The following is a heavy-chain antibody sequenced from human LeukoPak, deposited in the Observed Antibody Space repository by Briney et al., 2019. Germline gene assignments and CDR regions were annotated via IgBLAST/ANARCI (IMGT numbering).Heavy chain of an antibody. V-gene: IGHV1-8*01. Sequence: ASVKVSCKASGYTFTSYDINWVRQATGQGLEWVGWMNPNSGNTGYAQKFQGRVTMTRNTSISTAYMELSSLRSEDTAVYYCARVSGGSGSYFWFDPWGQGTLVTVSS. D-gene: IGHD3-10*01. J-gene: IGHJ5*02. CDR3: ARVSGGSGSYFWFDP. CDR2: MNPNSGNT. CDR1: GYTFTSYD.